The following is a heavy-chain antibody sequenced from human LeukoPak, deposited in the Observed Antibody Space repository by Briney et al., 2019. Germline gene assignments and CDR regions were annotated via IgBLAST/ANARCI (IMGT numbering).Heavy chain of an antibody. Sequence: PGGSLRLSCAASGFTVSSNYMSWVRQAPGKGLEWVSVIYSGGSTYYADSVKGRFTISRDNSKSTLYLQMNSLRAEDTAVYYCARDYYDSSGYYWGAFDIWGQGTMVTVSS. CDR1: GFTVSSNY. D-gene: IGHD3-22*01. J-gene: IGHJ3*02. V-gene: IGHV3-53*01. CDR2: IYSGGST. CDR3: ARDYYDSSGYYWGAFDI.